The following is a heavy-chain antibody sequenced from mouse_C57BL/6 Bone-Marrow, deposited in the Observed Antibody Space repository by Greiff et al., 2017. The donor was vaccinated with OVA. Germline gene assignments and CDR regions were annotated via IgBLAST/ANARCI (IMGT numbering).Heavy chain of an antibody. CDR2: IDPENGDT. CDR1: GFNIKDDY. J-gene: IGHJ4*01. CDR3: TTFDGYYDRAMDY. V-gene: IGHV14-4*01. D-gene: IGHD2-3*01. Sequence: EVKLMESGAELVRPGASVKLSCTASGFNIKDDYMHWVKQRPEQGLEWIGWIDPENGDTEYASKFQGKATITADTSSNTAYLQLSSLTSEDTAVYYCTTFDGYYDRAMDYWGQGTSVTVSS.